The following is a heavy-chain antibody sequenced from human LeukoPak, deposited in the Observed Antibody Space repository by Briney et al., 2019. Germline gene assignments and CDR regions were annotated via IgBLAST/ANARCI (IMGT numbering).Heavy chain of an antibody. CDR2: IYDSGST. Sequence: PSETLSLTCTVSGASISSYHWSWIRQPPGKGLEWIGYIYDSGSTNYNPSLKSRVTISVDTSKNQLSLKVTSVTAADTAVYYCARVVVPAAPPGDAFDIWGQGTMVTVSS. CDR1: GASISSYH. V-gene: IGHV4-59*01. J-gene: IGHJ3*02. CDR3: ARVVVPAAPPGDAFDI. D-gene: IGHD2-2*01.